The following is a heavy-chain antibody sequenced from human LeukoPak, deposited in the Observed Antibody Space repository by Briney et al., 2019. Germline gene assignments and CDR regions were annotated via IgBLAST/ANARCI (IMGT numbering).Heavy chain of an antibody. CDR1: GGSINSHY. CDR3: ARLIIGTSVYFDY. J-gene: IGHJ4*02. CDR2: ISYIGST. Sequence: PSETLSLTCTVSGGSINSHYWSWIRQPPGKGLQWLGYISYIGSTNYDPSLKSRGTISVDTSKNQFSLKLSSVTAGGTAVYYCARLIIGTSVYFDYWGQGALLTVSS. D-gene: IGHD4-23*01. V-gene: IGHV4-59*08.